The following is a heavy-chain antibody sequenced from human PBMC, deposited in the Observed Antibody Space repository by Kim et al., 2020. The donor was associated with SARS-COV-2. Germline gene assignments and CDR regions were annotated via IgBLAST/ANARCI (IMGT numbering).Heavy chain of an antibody. D-gene: IGHD3-10*01. Sequence: GESLKISCKGSGYSFTSYWISWVRQMPGKGLEWMGIIYPGDSDTRYSPSFQGQVTISADKSMSTAYLQWSSLKASDTAMYYCARQSPVFYYGSGSTDYWGQGTLVTVSS. V-gene: IGHV5-51*01. CDR1: GYSFTSYW. J-gene: IGHJ4*02. CDR3: ARQSPVFYYGSGSTDY. CDR2: IYPGDSDT.